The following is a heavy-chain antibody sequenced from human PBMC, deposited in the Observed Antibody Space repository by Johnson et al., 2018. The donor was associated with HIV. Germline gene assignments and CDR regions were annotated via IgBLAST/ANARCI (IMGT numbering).Heavy chain of an antibody. D-gene: IGHD6-19*01. CDR3: ARGLWLTPDVFDV. Sequence: EVHLVEYGGGLVQPGGSLRLSCAASGFTVSSNYMSWVRQAPEKGLEWVSVIYSGGSTYYADSVKGRFTISRDNSKKTLYLQMNSLRPEDTAVYYCARGLWLTPDVFDVWGQGTMVTVSS. CDR1: GFTVSSNY. CDR2: IYSGGST. J-gene: IGHJ3*01. V-gene: IGHV3-66*02.